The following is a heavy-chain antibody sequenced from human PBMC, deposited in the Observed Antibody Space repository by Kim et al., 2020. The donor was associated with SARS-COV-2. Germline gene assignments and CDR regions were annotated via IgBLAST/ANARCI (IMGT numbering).Heavy chain of an antibody. D-gene: IGHD2-15*01. J-gene: IGHJ6*02. V-gene: IGHV3-30*02. Sequence: RFTISRDNSKNTLYLKMNSLRAEDTAVYYCAKGGSCSGGSCYYYYYGMDVWGQGTTVTVSS. CDR3: AKGGSCSGGSCYYYYYGMDV.